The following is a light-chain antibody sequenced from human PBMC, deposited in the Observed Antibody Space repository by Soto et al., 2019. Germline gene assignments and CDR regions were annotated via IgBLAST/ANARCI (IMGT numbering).Light chain of an antibody. V-gene: IGKV3D-7*01. CDR2: GAS. Sequence: PGERVTLSCRASQSVSSSYLPWYQQKPGQAPRLLIYGASTRATSIPARFSGSGSGTDFTLTISSLQPEDFAVYYCQQDYNLPWTFGQGTKVEI. CDR3: QQDYNLPWT. J-gene: IGKJ1*01. CDR1: QSVSSSY.